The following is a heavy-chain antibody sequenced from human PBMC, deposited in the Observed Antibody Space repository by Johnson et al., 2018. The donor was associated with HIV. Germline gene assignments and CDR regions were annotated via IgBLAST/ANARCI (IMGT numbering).Heavy chain of an antibody. Sequence: QVQLVESGGGVVQPGRSLRLSCAASGFTFSSYGMHWVRQAPGKGLEWVAVISYDGSNKYYADSVKGRFTISRDNSKNTLHLQMNSLRAEDTAVYYCAKGLIMIVLGGGLAHDAFDIWGQGTMVTVSS. D-gene: IGHD3-16*01. CDR3: AKGLIMIVLGGGLAHDAFDI. CDR2: ISYDGSNK. CDR1: GFTFSSYG. V-gene: IGHV3-30*18. J-gene: IGHJ3*02.